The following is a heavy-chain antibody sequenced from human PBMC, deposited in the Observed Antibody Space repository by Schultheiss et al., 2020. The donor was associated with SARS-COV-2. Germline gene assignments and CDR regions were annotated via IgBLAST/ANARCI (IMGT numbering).Heavy chain of an antibody. V-gene: IGHV3-33*01. CDR1: GFTFSSYG. J-gene: IGHJ4*02. D-gene: IGHD6-19*01. CDR2: IWYDGSNK. CDR3: AILAVAGTHPFDY. Sequence: GGSLRLSCAASGFTFSSYGMHWVRQAPGKGLEWVAVIWYDGSNKYYADSVKGRFTISRDNSKNTLYLRMNSLRAEDTAVYYCAILAVAGTHPFDYWGQGTLVTVSS.